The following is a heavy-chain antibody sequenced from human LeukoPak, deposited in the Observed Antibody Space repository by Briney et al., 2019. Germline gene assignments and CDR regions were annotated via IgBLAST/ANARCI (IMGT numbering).Heavy chain of an antibody. CDR2: ISSSSSYI. Sequence: GGSLRLSCAASGFTFSSYSMNWVRQAPGEGLEWVSSISSSSSYIYYADSVKGRFTISRDNAKNSLYLQMNSLKTEDTAVYYCTRRNYDILTGYPFDYWGQGTLVTVSS. J-gene: IGHJ4*02. V-gene: IGHV3-21*04. D-gene: IGHD3-9*01. CDR3: TRRNYDILTGYPFDY. CDR1: GFTFSSYS.